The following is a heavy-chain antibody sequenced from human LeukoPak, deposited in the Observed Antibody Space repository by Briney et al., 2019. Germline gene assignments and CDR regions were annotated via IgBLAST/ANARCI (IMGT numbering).Heavy chain of an antibody. Sequence: ASVSVSHMASGYTFSTYTITWVPHAPARGREWMGWISVYNSNTNYAQKSQGRVTMTTDTSTTTAYMELTSLRSDDTAVYSCARLKGSSSYSETDFAYGGQGTLVTVSS. D-gene: IGHD6-13*01. V-gene: IGHV1-18*01. CDR1: GYTFSTYT. CDR2: ISVYNSNT. CDR3: ARLKGSSSYSETDFAY. J-gene: IGHJ4*02.